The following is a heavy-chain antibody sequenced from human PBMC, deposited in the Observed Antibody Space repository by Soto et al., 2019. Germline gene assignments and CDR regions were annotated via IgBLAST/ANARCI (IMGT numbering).Heavy chain of an antibody. CDR3: ARTNCDSSGSEVDY. CDR1: GGSISSGGYY. J-gene: IGHJ4*02. CDR2: IYYSGST. Sequence: PSETLSLTCTVSGGSISSGGYYWSWVRQHPGKGLEWIGYIYYSGSTYYNPSLKSRVTISVDTSKNQFSLKLSSVTAADTAVYYCARTNCDSSGSEVDYWGQGTLVTVSS. V-gene: IGHV4-31*03. D-gene: IGHD3-22*01.